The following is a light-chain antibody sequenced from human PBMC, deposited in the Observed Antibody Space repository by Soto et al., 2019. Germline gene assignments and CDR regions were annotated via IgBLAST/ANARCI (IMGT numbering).Light chain of an antibody. J-gene: IGLJ2*01. V-gene: IGLV2-14*01. CDR2: EVS. CDR3: CSYAGSSIYVV. Sequence: QSALTQPASVSGSPGQSITISCTGTSSDVGGYNYVSWYQQHPGKAPKLMIYEVSNGPSGVSNRFSGSKSGNTASLTISGLQAEDEADYYCCSYAGSSIYVVFGGGTKLTVL. CDR1: SSDVGGYNY.